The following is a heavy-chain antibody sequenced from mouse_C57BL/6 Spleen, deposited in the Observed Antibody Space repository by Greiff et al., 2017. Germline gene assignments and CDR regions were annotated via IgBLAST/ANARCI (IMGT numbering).Heavy chain of an antibody. CDR1: GYAFSGSW. V-gene: IGHV1-82*01. Sequence: VQLQQSGAELVQPGASVKISCKASGYAFSGSWMNWVKQRPGKGLEWIGHIYPGDGSTNYNGKLKGQSTLTADKSSSTPYLQLSSLTSEDSAVYFCASSNSAWFADWGQGTLVTVSA. D-gene: IGHD2-5*01. J-gene: IGHJ3*01. CDR3: ASSNSAWFAD. CDR2: IYPGDGST.